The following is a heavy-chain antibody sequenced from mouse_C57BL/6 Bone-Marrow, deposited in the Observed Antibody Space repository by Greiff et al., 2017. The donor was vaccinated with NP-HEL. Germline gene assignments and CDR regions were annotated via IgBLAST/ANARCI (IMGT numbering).Heavy chain of an antibody. CDR1: GYTFTSYW. J-gene: IGHJ2*01. D-gene: IGHD1-1*01. CDR3: ARSHYYGTPDY. V-gene: IGHV1-64*01. CDR2: IHPNSGST. Sequence: QVQLQQPGAELVKPGASVKLSCKASGYTFTSYWMHWVKQRPGQGLEWIGMIHPNSGSTNYNEKFKSKATLTVDKSSSTAYMQLSSRTSEDAAVYYCARSHYYGTPDYGGQGTTLTVSS.